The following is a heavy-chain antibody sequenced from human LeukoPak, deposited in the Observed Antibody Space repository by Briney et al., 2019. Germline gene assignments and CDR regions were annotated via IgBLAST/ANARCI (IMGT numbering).Heavy chain of an antibody. V-gene: IGHV4-61*09. CDR3: AGLLGYCSGTSCYRGFDY. CDR1: GGSISSGSYY. Sequence: SQTLSVTCTVPGGSISSGSYYWSWIRQPAGKGLEWIGHIYTSGSTNYNTSLESRVTISVDTSKNQFSLKLSSVPASDTAVYYCAGLLGYCSGTSCYRGFDYWGEGTLVTVSS. D-gene: IGHD2-2*02. J-gene: IGHJ4*02. CDR2: IYTSGST.